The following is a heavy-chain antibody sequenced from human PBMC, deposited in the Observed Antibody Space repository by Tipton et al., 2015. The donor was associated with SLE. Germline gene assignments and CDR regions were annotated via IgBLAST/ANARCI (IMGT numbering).Heavy chain of an antibody. CDR3: AIRGGYRSGWYPGWY. CDR2: ISSSGSTI. J-gene: IGHJ4*02. D-gene: IGHD6-19*01. V-gene: IGHV3-48*03. CDR1: GFTFSSYE. Sequence: SLRLSCAASGFTFSSYEMNWVRQAPGKGLVWVSYISSSGSTIYYADSVKGRFTISRDNAKNSLYLQMNSLRAEDTAVYYCAIRGGYRSGWYPGWYWGQGTLVTVSS.